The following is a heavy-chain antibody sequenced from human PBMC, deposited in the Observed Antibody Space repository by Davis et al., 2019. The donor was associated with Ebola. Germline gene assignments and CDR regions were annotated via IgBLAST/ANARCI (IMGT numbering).Heavy chain of an antibody. CDR3: AVLFGVAPSVRYYGLDV. J-gene: IGHJ6*04. V-gene: IGHV1-46*01. CDR2: INPSGGRT. D-gene: IGHD3-3*01. Sequence: AASVKVSCKASGYTFTTYYMHWVRQAPGQGLEWMGIINPSGGRTSYAQKFQGRVTMTRNTSISTAYMEMSSLRSEDTAVYYCAVLFGVAPSVRYYGLDVWGKGTTVTVSS. CDR1: GYTFTTYY.